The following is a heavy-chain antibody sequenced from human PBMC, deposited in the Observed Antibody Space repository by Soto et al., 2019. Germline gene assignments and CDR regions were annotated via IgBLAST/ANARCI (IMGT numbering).Heavy chain of an antibody. J-gene: IGHJ3*02. D-gene: IGHD6-19*01. CDR3: AKDLWAAVAGTNAFDI. CDR2: ISGSGGST. CDR1: GFTFSSYA. Sequence: GGSLRLSCATSGFTFSSYAMSWVRQAPGKGLEWVSAISGSGGSTYYADSVKGRFTISRDNSKNTLYLQMNSLRAEDTAVYYCAKDLWAAVAGTNAFDIWGQGTMVTVSS. V-gene: IGHV3-23*01.